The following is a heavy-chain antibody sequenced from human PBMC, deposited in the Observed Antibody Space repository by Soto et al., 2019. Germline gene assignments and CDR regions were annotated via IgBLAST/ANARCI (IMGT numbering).Heavy chain of an antibody. CDR1: GFTFSTNS. CDR2: LSGGGINT. V-gene: IGHV3-23*01. CDR3: AKWSGYGDE. J-gene: IGHJ4*02. Sequence: EVQLLESGGGLVQPGGSLRLSCAASGFTFSTNSMAWVRQAPGKGPEWVSGLSGGGINTFYADSVKGRFTISVDNSQNTVDLQMNSLRVEDTAVYYCAKWSGYGDEWGQGTLVTVSS. D-gene: IGHD5-12*01.